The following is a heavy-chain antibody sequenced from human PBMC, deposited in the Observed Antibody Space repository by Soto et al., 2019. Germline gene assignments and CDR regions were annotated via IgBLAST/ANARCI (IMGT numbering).Heavy chain of an antibody. CDR2: IRSKGNDYAT. D-gene: IGHD2-15*01. CDR3: TGGYCTGGTCYSGYFQH. CDR1: GFTFSGST. Sequence: EVQLVQSGGGLVQPGGSLKLSCAASGFTFSGSTVHWVRQASGEGLQWVGRIRSKGNDYATTYIASGKGRFTISRDDSRNTAYLQMSDLKTEDTAVYYCTGGYCTGGTCYSGYFQHWGQGALVTVFS. V-gene: IGHV3-73*02. J-gene: IGHJ1*01.